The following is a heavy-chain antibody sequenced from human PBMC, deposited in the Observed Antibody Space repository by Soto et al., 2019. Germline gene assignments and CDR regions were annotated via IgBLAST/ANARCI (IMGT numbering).Heavy chain of an antibody. CDR2: INHSVST. Sequence: SETLSLTCAVYGGSFSGYYWSWIRQPPGKGLEWIGEINHSVSTNYNPSLKSRVTISVDTSKNQFSLKLSSVTAADTAVYYCARGASKRYYGSGSYYNRGPYYYGMDVWGQGTKVTVSS. CDR1: GGSFSGYY. D-gene: IGHD3-10*01. J-gene: IGHJ6*02. V-gene: IGHV4-34*01. CDR3: ARGASKRYYGSGSYYNRGPYYYGMDV.